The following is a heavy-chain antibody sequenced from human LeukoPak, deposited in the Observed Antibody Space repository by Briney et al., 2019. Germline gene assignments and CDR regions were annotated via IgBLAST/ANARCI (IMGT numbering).Heavy chain of an antibody. CDR3: ARVDLGYYFDY. Sequence: PGGSLRLPCAASGFTFSSYSMNWVRQAPGKGLEWVSYISSSSSTIYYADSVKGRFTISRDNAKNSLYLQMNSLRAEDTAVYYCARVDLGYYFDYWGQGTLVTVSS. CDR1: GFTFSSYS. CDR2: ISSSSSTI. V-gene: IGHV3-48*01. J-gene: IGHJ4*02. D-gene: IGHD1-14*01.